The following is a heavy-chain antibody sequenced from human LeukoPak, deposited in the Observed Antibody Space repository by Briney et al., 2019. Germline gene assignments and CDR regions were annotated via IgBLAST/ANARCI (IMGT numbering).Heavy chain of an antibody. Sequence: SVKVSCKASGGTFSSYAISWVRQAPGQGLERMGGIIPIFGTANYAQKFQGRVTITADESTSTAYMELSSLRSEDTAVYYCARSGYSYGYTGPYGMDVWGKGTTVTVSS. CDR2: IIPIFGTA. CDR1: GGTFSSYA. J-gene: IGHJ6*04. V-gene: IGHV1-69*13. D-gene: IGHD5-18*01. CDR3: ARSGYSYGYTGPYGMDV.